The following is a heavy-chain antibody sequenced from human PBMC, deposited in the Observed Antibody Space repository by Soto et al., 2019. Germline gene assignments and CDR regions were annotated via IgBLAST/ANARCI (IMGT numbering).Heavy chain of an antibody. CDR3: ARGDPVYGIRGVNPGYYYYGWDV. D-gene: IGHD2-8*01. CDR1: GYTFTSYG. J-gene: IGHJ6*01. V-gene: IGHV1-18*01. CDR2: ISAYNGNT. Sequence: ASVKVSCKASGYTFTSYGISWVRQAPGQGLEWMGWISAYNGNTNYAQKLQGRVTMTTDTSTSTAYMELRSLRSDDTAVYYCARGDPVYGIRGVNPGYYYYGWDVWGQGTTVTVSS.